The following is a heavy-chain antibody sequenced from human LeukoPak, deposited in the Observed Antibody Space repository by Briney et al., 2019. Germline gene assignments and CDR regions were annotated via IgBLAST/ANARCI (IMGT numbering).Heavy chain of an antibody. CDR3: ARQGPYTSGWPDYYYYMDV. Sequence: SETLSLTCTVSGGSISSTTYYWGWIRQPPGRGLEWIGSIHYSGSSSYNPSLKSRVTISVDTSKNQLSLKLSSVTAADTAVYYGARQGPYTSGWPDYYYYMDVWGKGTTVTVSS. J-gene: IGHJ6*03. V-gene: IGHV4-39*01. CDR1: GGSISSTTYY. D-gene: IGHD6-19*01. CDR2: IHYSGSS.